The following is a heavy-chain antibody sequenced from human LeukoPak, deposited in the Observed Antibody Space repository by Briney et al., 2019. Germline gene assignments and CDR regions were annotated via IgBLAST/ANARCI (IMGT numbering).Heavy chain of an antibody. Sequence: RASVKVSCKLSGDTLTELSMHWVRQSPGKGLEWMGGFVPEDGETIYAQKFQGRVTMTEDTSTDTAYMELSSLRSDDTGVYFCATLPRGHLFDSWGQGTLVTVSS. CDR2: FVPEDGET. D-gene: IGHD3-10*01. CDR1: GDTLTELS. CDR3: ATLPRGHLFDS. J-gene: IGHJ4*02. V-gene: IGHV1-24*01.